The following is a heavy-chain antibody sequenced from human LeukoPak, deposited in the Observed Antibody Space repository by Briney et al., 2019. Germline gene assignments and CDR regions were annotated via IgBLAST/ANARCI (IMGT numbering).Heavy chain of an antibody. Sequence: PGGSLRLSCAASGFTFSSHNMNWVRQAPGEGLEWVSYISSSSTTIYQADSVKGRFTISRDNAKNSLYLQMNSLRAEDTAVYYCARALSYCSSTSCSLYYYYYYMDAWGKGTTVTVSS. V-gene: IGHV3-48*01. CDR3: ARALSYCSSTSCSLYYYYYYMDA. J-gene: IGHJ6*03. CDR2: ISSSSTTI. D-gene: IGHD2-2*01. CDR1: GFTFSSHN.